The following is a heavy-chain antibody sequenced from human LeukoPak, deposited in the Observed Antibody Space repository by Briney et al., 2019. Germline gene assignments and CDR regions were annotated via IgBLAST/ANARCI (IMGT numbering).Heavy chain of an antibody. V-gene: IGHV5-51*01. CDR1: GYSFTNYW. CDR3: ARPAQVGEYGNWFDP. CDR2: IYPGDSDT. D-gene: IGHD4/OR15-4a*01. J-gene: IGHJ5*02. Sequence: GESLKISCKGSGYSFTNYWIGWLRQMPGKGLEWMGIIYPGDSDTTYSPSFQGQVTISADKSISTAYLQWSSVKASESAMYYCARPAQVGEYGNWFDPWGQGTLVTVSS.